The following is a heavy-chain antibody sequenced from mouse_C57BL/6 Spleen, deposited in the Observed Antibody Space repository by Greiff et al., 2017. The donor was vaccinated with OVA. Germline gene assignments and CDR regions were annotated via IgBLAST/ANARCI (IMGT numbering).Heavy chain of an antibody. D-gene: IGHD1-1*01. CDR2: INPNNGGT. CDR3: AKAGGSSYDYAMDY. CDR1: GYTFTDYN. V-gene: IGHV1-18*01. Sequence: VQLKQSGPELVKPGASVKIPCKASGYTFTDYNMDWVKQSHGKSLEWIGDINPNNGGTIYNQKFKGKATLTVDKSSSTAYMELRSLTSEDTAVYYCAKAGGSSYDYAMDYWGQGTSVSVSS. J-gene: IGHJ4*01.